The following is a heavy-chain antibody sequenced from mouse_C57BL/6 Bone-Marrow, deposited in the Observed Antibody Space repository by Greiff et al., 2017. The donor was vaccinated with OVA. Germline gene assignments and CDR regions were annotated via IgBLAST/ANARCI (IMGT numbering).Heavy chain of an antibody. CDR2: IRNKANGYTT. D-gene: IGHD2-3*01. V-gene: IGHV7-3*01. J-gene: IGHJ3*01. CDR1: GFTFTDYY. CDR3: ARSDGYCAWFAY. Sequence: DVKLVESGGGLVQPGGSLSLSCAASGFTFTDYYMSWVRQPPGKALEWLGFIRNKANGYTTEYSASVKGRFTISRDNSQSILYLQMNALRAEDSATYYCARSDGYCAWFAYWGQGTLVTVSA.